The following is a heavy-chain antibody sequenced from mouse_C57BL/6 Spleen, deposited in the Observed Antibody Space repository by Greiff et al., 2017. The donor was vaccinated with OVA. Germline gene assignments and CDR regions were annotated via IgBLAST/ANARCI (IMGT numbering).Heavy chain of an antibody. CDR3: ARELRTENWYFDV. CDR2: IYPSDSET. J-gene: IGHJ1*03. CDR1: GYTFTSYW. Sequence: QVQLQQPGAELVRPGSSVKLSCKASGYTFTSYWMDWVKQRPGHGLEWIGNIYPSDSETHYNQKFKDKATLTVDKSSSTAYMQRSSLTSEDSAVYYCARELRTENWYFDVWGTGTTVTVSS. D-gene: IGHD1-1*01. V-gene: IGHV1-61*01.